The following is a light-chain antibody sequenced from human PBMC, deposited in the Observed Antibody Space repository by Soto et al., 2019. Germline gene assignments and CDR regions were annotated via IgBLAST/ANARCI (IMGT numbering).Light chain of an antibody. V-gene: IGLV2-14*01. CDR2: DVS. CDR3: SSYTSSSTVV. CDR1: SSDVGGYDY. Sequence: QSALTQPASVSGSPGQSITISCTGTSSDVGGYDYVSWYQQHPGRAPQLMIYDVSNRPSGVSNRFSGSRSGNTASLTISGLQTEDEADYYCSSYTSSSTVVFGGGTKPTVL. J-gene: IGLJ2*01.